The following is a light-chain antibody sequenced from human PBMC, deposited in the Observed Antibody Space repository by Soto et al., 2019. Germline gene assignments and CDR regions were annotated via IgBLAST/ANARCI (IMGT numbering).Light chain of an antibody. CDR2: DVS. CDR1: NNDVGGYNY. Sequence: QSVLTQPASVSGSPGQSITISCTGTNNDVGGYNYVSWYQQFPGEAPRLVIYDVSHRPSGVSDRLSGSRSGNTASLTISGLQAEDEADYYCTSFTGGNIPYVLGTGTKLTV. V-gene: IGLV2-14*03. CDR3: TSFTGGNIPYV. J-gene: IGLJ1*01.